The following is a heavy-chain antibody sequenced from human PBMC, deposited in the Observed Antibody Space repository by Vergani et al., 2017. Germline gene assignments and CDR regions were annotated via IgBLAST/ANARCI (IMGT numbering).Heavy chain of an antibody. CDR1: GGSFSGYY. Sequence: QVQLQQWGAGLLKPSETLSLTCAVYGGSFSGYYWSWIRQPPGKGLEWIGEMNHSGSTNYNPSLKSRVTISVDTSKNQFSLKLSSVTAAGTAVYYCARRGLNYSNYVVPRGGYMDVWGKGTTVTVSS. J-gene: IGHJ6*03. V-gene: IGHV4-34*02. CDR3: ARRGLNYSNYVVPRGGYMDV. CDR2: MNHSGST. D-gene: IGHD4-11*01.